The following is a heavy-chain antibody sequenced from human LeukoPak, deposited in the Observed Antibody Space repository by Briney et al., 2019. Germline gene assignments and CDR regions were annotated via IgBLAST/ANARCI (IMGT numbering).Heavy chain of an antibody. CDR2: INNDGTAT. CDR3: ARDRGIVVIPAAKTYSRFDP. Sequence: GGSLRLSCAASGFTFSAYWMHWVRQVPGKGLVWVSRINNDGTATFFADSVKGRFTISRDNAKNTLYLQMNSLRVEDTAVYYCARDRGIVVIPAAKTYSRFDPWGQGTLVTVSS. V-gene: IGHV3-74*01. J-gene: IGHJ5*02. CDR1: GFTFSAYW. D-gene: IGHD2-2*01.